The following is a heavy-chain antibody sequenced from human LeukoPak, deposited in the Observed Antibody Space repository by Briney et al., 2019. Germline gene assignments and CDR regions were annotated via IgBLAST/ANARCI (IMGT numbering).Heavy chain of an antibody. V-gene: IGHV3-23*01. CDR3: AKDKRRAYGDFDY. D-gene: IGHD4-17*01. CDR2: ISGSGGST. J-gene: IGHJ4*02. Sequence: PGGPLRLSCAASGFTFSSYATSWVRQAPGKGLEWVSAISGSGGSTYYADSVKGRFTISRDNSKNTLYLQMNSLRAEDTAVYYCAKDKRRAYGDFDYWGQGTLVTVSS. CDR1: GFTFSSYA.